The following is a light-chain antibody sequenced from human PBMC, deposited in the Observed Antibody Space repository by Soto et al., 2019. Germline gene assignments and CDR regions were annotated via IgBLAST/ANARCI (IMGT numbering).Light chain of an antibody. CDR1: TSDVGSYHR. Sequence: QSALTQPPSVSGSPGQSVTISCTGTTSDVGSYHRVSWYQQSPGTAPTLMIYEVSNRPSGVPDRFSGSKSGNTASLTISGLQAEDEADYYCCSYTTSGTDVFGTGTKLTVL. J-gene: IGLJ1*01. CDR2: EVS. CDR3: CSYTTSGTDV. V-gene: IGLV2-18*02.